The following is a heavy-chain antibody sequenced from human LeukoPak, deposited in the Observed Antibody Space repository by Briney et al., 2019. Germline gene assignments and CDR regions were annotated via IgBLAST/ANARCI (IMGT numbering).Heavy chain of an antibody. CDR3: VKEGVEYSYSYGDY. CDR1: GFVFRTYG. J-gene: IGHJ4*02. D-gene: IGHD3-16*01. Sequence: GGSLRLSCAASGFVFRTYGMYWVRQAPGKGLEWVALISYDGGDKYYAESMKGRITISRDNAENTLYLQMNNLRPDDTAFYFCVKEGVEYSYSYGDYWGQGTLVTVSS. CDR2: ISYDGGDK. V-gene: IGHV3-30*18.